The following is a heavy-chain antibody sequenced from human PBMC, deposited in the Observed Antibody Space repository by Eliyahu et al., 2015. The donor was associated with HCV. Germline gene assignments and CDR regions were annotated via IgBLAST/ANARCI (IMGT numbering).Heavy chain of an antibody. CDR3: AREEQQLGHDY. Sequence: QVQLQQWGAGLLKPSETLSLTCAVYGGSFSGYYWSWIRQPPGKGLEWIGEINHSGSTNYNPSLKSRVTISVDTSKNQFSLKLSSVTAADTAVYYCAREEQQLGHDYWGQGTLVTVSS. CDR1: GGSFSGYY. J-gene: IGHJ4*02. CDR2: INHSGST. D-gene: IGHD6-13*01. V-gene: IGHV4-34*01.